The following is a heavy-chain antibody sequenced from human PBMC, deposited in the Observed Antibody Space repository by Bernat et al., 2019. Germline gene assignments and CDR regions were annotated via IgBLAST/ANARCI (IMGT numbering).Heavy chain of an antibody. CDR1: GFTVSSNY. V-gene: IGHV3-66*04. CDR2: IYSGGST. Sequence: EVQLVESGGGLVQPGGSLRLSCAASGFTVSSNYMSWVRQAPGKGLEWVSVIYSGGSTYYADSVKGRFTISRDNSKHTLYLQMNSLRAEDTAVYYCARLDGYLPRELWYFDLWGRGTLVTVSS. D-gene: IGHD5-24*01. J-gene: IGHJ2*01. CDR3: ARLDGYLPRELWYFDL.